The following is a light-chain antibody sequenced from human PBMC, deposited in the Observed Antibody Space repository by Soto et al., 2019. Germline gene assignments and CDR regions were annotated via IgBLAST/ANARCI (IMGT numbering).Light chain of an antibody. J-gene: IGKJ2*01. Sequence: DVVMTQSPLSLPVTPGEPASISCRSSQSLLNSNGYNSLDWYLQKPGQSPQLLIYLGSNRASGVPDRFIGSGSGTDFTLKISRVEAEDVGVYYCMQALQTPMYTFGQGTKLEIK. V-gene: IGKV2-28*01. CDR3: MQALQTPMYT. CDR1: QSLLNSNGYNS. CDR2: LGS.